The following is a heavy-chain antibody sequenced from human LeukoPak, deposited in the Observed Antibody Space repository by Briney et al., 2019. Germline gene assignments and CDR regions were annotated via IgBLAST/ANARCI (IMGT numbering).Heavy chain of an antibody. CDR1: GYTFTSYG. CDR2: ISAYNGNT. D-gene: IGHD6-13*01. J-gene: IGHJ6*02. Sequence: ASVKVSCKASGYTFTSYGISWVRQAPGQGLEWMGWISAYNGNTNYAQKLQGRVTMTTDTSTSTAYMELRSLRSDDTAVYYCARDLFGSSSWYSYYYYGMVVWGQGTTVTVSS. V-gene: IGHV1-18*01. CDR3: ARDLFGSSSWYSYYYYGMVV.